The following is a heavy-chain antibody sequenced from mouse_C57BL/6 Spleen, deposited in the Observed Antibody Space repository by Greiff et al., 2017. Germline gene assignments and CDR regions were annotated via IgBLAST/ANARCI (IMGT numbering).Heavy chain of an antibody. V-gene: IGHV1-52*01. Sequence: VQLQQSGAELVRPGSSVKLSCKASGYTFTSYWMHWVKQRPIQGLEWIGNIDTSDSETHYNQKFKDKVTLTVDKSSSTAYMQLSSLNSEASAIYYCARKTETDSSGPYAMDYWGQGTSVTVSS. J-gene: IGHJ4*01. D-gene: IGHD3-2*02. CDR3: ARKTETDSSGPYAMDY. CDR2: IDTSDSET. CDR1: GYTFTSYW.